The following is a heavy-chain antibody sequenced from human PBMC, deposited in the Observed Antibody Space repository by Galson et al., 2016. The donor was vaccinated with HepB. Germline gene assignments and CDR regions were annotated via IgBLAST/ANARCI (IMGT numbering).Heavy chain of an antibody. CDR2: VTPSSTYV. Sequence: SLRLSCAASGFTFDNYTMNWLRQAPGKGLEWVSSVTPSSTYVYSADSVEGRFTISRDNAKTSLYLEMNSLRVEDTAVFYCARSLGWYFDVWGRGTLVTVSS. D-gene: IGHD6-6*01. J-gene: IGHJ2*01. V-gene: IGHV3-21*01. CDR1: GFTFDNYT. CDR3: ARSLGWYFDV.